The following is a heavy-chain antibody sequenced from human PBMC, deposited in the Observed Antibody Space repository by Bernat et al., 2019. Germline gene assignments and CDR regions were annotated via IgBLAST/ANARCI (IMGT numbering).Heavy chain of an antibody. CDR2: ISSDGSST. D-gene: IGHD6-13*01. CDR3: ARDQYSSTWEPFDC. V-gene: IGHV3-74*01. CDR1: GLTFSSHW. Sequence: EVQLVESGGGLVQPGGSLRLSCAASGLTFSSHWMHWVRQAPGKGLVWVSRISSDGSSTSYADSVKGRFTISRDNAKNTLFLQMTSLRAEDTAVYYCARDQYSSTWEPFDCWGQGTLVTVSS. J-gene: IGHJ4*02.